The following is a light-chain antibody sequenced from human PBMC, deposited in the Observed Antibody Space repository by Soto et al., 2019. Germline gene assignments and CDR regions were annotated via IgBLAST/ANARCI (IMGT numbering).Light chain of an antibody. CDR2: DAS. CDR1: QSVTRSS. V-gene: IGKV3-20*01. Sequence: EIVLTQSPGTLSLSPGERATLSCRASQSVTRSSLAWYQQKPGQAPRLLIYDASSRTTGIPDRFSGSGSGTQFTLDISRLEPEDFAMYYCHQYGSSHWTFGQGTKVEIK. J-gene: IGKJ1*01. CDR3: HQYGSSHWT.